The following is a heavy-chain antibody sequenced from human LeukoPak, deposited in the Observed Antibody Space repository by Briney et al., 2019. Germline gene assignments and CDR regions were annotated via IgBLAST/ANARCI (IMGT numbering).Heavy chain of an antibody. D-gene: IGHD1/OR15-1a*01. Sequence: SSETLSLTCTVSGGSISSSSYYWGWIRQPPGKGLEWIGSIYYSERTYYNPSLKSRVTISVDTSKNQFSLKLSSVTAADTAVYYCARGGKISLEQPFDPWGQGTLVTVSS. CDR3: ARGGKISLEQPFDP. CDR2: IYYSERT. CDR1: GGSISSSSYY. V-gene: IGHV4-39*01. J-gene: IGHJ5*02.